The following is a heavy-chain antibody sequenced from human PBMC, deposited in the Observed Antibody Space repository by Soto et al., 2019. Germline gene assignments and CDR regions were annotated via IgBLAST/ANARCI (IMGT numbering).Heavy chain of an antibody. V-gene: IGHV4-39*01. D-gene: IGHD6-6*01. J-gene: IGHJ2*01. Sequence: SETLSLTCTVSAGSISSSSYYWGWIRQPPGKGLEWIGSIYYSGSTYYNPSLKSRVTISVDTSKNQFSLKLSSVTAADTAVYYCARRLAFYWYFDLWGRGTLVTVSS. CDR1: AGSISSSSYY. CDR2: IYYSGST. CDR3: ARRLAFYWYFDL.